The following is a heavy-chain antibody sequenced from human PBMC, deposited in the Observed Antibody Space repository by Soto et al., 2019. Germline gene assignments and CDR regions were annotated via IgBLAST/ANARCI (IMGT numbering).Heavy chain of an antibody. Sequence: GASVKASCKSSGYTFTSYGISWVRQAPGQGLEWMGWISAYNGNTNYAQKLQGRVTMTTDTSTSTAYMELRSLRSDDTAVYYCARALYGDFSFDYWGQGTLVTVS. D-gene: IGHD4-17*01. J-gene: IGHJ4*02. CDR3: ARALYGDFSFDY. CDR1: GYTFTSYG. CDR2: ISAYNGNT. V-gene: IGHV1-18*01.